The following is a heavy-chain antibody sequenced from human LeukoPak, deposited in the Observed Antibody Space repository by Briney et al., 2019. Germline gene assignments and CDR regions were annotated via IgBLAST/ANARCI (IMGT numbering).Heavy chain of an antibody. V-gene: IGHV1-18*01. CDR3: ARDDRSVDTAMSFQH. J-gene: IGHJ1*01. Sequence: ASVKVSCKASGYTFTSYGIMWVRQAPGQGLEWMGWTSTDNGNTHYAQNPPGRVTMTTDTSTSTAYTELRSLTSDATAVYYCARDDRSVDTAMSFQHWGQGTLVTVSS. CDR2: TSTDNGNT. CDR1: GYTFTSYG. D-gene: IGHD5-18*01.